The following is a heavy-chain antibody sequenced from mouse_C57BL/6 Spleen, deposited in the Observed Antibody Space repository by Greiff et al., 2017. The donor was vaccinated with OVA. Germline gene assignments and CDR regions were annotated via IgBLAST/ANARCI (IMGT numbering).Heavy chain of an antibody. CDR3: TRNYGSSYVNYAMDY. CDR1: GYTFTDYE. CDR2: IDPETGGT. J-gene: IGHJ4*01. V-gene: IGHV1-15*01. Sequence: QVQLQQSGAELVRPGASVTLSCKASGYTFTDYEMHWVKQTPVHGLEWIGAIDPETGGTAYNQKFKGKAILTADKASSTAYMELRSLTSEDSAVYYCTRNYGSSYVNYAMDYGGQGTSVTVSS. D-gene: IGHD1-1*01.